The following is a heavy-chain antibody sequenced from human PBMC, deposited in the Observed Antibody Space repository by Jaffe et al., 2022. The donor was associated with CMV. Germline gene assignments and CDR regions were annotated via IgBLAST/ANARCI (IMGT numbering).Heavy chain of an antibody. V-gene: IGHV2-70*15. CDR2: IDWDDDK. J-gene: IGHJ6*03. Sequence: QVTLRESGPALVKPTQTLTLTCTFSGFSLSTSGMCVSWIRQPPGKALEWLARIDWDDDKYYSTSLKTRLTISKDTSKNQVVLTMTNMDPVDTATYYCARTTYVWGRYYYYYMDVWGKGTTVTVSS. D-gene: IGHD3-16*01. CDR1: GFSLSTSGMC. CDR3: ARTTYVWGRYYYYYMDV.